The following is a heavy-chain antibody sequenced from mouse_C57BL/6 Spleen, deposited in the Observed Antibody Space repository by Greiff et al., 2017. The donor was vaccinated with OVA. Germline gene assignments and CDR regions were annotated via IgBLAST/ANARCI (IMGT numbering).Heavy chain of an antibody. V-gene: IGHV1-64*01. CDR3: ARISSGYRFAY. D-gene: IGHD3-2*02. CDR2: IHPNSGST. Sequence: QVQLQQPGAELVKPGASVKLSCKASGYTFTSYWMHWVKQRPGQGLEWIGMIHPNSGSTNYNEKFKSKATLTVDKSSSTAYMQRSSLTSEDSAVYYCARISSGYRFAYWGQGTLVTVSA. CDR1: GYTFTSYW. J-gene: IGHJ3*01.